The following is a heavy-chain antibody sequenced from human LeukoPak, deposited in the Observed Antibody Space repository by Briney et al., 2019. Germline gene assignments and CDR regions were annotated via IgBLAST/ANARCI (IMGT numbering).Heavy chain of an antibody. CDR3: ARLTYYYYMVV. Sequence: SETLSLTCTDSGGSISSSSYYWGWIRQPPVKGLEWIGSIYYSGSTYYNPSLKSRVTISVDTSKNQFSLKLSSVTAADTAVYYCARLTYYYYMVVWGKGTTVTVSS. CDR1: GGSISSSSYY. CDR2: IYYSGST. J-gene: IGHJ6*03. V-gene: IGHV4-39*01.